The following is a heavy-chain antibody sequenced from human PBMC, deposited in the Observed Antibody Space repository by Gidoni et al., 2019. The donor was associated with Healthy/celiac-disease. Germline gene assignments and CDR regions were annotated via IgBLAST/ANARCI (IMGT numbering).Heavy chain of an antibody. J-gene: IGHJ3*02. D-gene: IGHD6-13*01. CDR2: IYYSGST. CDR1: GGSISSYY. Sequence: QVQLQESGPGLVKPSETLSLTCTVSGGSISSYYWSWIRQPPGKGLEWIGYIYYSGSTNYNTSLKSRVTISVDTSKNQFSLKLSSVTAADTAVYYCARAAAAYAFDIWGQGTMVTVSS. V-gene: IGHV4-59*01. CDR3: ARAAAAYAFDI.